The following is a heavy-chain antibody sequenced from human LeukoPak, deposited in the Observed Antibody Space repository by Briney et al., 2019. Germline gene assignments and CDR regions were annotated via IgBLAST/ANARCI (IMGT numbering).Heavy chain of an antibody. J-gene: IGHJ4*02. CDR1: GFTFDDYA. CDR2: IYHSGST. V-gene: IGHV4-30-2*01. D-gene: IGHD6-13*01. CDR3: ARGGYSSSWYYFDY. Sequence: LRLSCAASGFTFDDYAMHWVRQPPGKGLEWIGYIYHSGSTYYNPSLKSRVTISVDRSKNQFSLKLSSVTAADTAVYYCARGGYSSSWYYFDYWGQGTLVTVSS.